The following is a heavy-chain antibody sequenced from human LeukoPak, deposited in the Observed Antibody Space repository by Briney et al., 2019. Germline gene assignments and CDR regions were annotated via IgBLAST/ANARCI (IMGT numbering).Heavy chain of an antibody. CDR2: ISGSGGST. CDR1: GFTFSSYA. J-gene: IGHJ4*02. CDR3: AKGAYYDSSSIDY. V-gene: IGHV3-23*01. Sequence: GSLRLPCSASGFTFSSYAMSWVRQAPGKGVEWVSAISGSGGSTYYADSVKGRFTISRDNSKNTLYLQMNSLRAEDTAVYYCAKGAYYDSSSIDYWGQGTLVTVSS. D-gene: IGHD3-22*01.